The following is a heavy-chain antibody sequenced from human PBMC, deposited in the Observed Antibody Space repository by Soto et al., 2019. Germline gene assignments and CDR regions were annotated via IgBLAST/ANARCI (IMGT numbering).Heavy chain of an antibody. D-gene: IGHD6-6*01. CDR3: AKDISSSRYYYYYMDV. V-gene: IGHV3-9*01. CDR2: ISWNSGSI. Sequence: EVQLVESGGGLVQPGRSLRLSCAASGFTFDDYAMHWVRQAPGKGLEWVSGISWNSGSIGYADSVKGRFTISRDNAKNSLYLQMNSLRAEDTALYYCAKDISSSRYYYYYMDVWGKGTTVTFSS. J-gene: IGHJ6*03. CDR1: GFTFDDYA.